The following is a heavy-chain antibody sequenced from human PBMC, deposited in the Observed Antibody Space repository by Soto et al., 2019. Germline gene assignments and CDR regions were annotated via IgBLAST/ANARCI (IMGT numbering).Heavy chain of an antibody. CDR1: GGTFSSYT. CDR3: ARGVKLSYCSGGSCNGMDV. J-gene: IGHJ6*02. D-gene: IGHD2-15*01. CDR2: IIPILGIA. Sequence: SVKVSCKASGGTFSSYTISWVRQAPGQGLEWMGRIIPILGIANYAQKFQGRVTITADKSTSTAYMELSSLRSEDTAVYYCARGVKLSYCSGGSCNGMDVWGQGTTVTVSS. V-gene: IGHV1-69*02.